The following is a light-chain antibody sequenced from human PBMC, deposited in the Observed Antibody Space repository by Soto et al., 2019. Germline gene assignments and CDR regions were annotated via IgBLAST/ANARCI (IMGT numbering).Light chain of an antibody. CDR3: QQYSDSRT. Sequence: EIVLTQSPGTLSLSPGERATLSCRASQSVSRNYLAWHQQKPGQAPRLLIFGASIRATGIPDRFSGSGSGTDFTLTISRLEPEDFAVYYCQQYSDSRTFGQGTKVDI. CDR1: QSVSRNY. J-gene: IGKJ1*01. CDR2: GAS. V-gene: IGKV3-20*01.